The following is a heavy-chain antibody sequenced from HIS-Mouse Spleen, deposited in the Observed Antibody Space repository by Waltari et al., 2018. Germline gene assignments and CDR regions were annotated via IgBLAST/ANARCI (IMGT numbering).Heavy chain of an antibody. V-gene: IGHV3-30*18. CDR2: ISYDGSNK. CDR1: GFTFSSYG. D-gene: IGHD3-10*01. J-gene: IGHJ6*02. CDR3: AKGYGSGSYYRYYYGMDV. Sequence: QVQLVESGGGVVQPGRSLRLSCAASGFTFSSYGMHWVRQAPGRGREWVGDISYDGSNKGYADSVKGRFTISRDNSKNTLYLQMNSLRAEDTAVYYCAKGYGSGSYYRYYYGMDVWGQGTTVTVSS.